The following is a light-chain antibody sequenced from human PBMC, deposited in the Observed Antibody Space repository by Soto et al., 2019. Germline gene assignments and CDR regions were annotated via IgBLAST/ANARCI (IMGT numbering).Light chain of an antibody. J-gene: IGKJ4*01. CDR1: QSVSSSY. CDR2: GAS. Sequence: EIVLTQSPGTLSLSPGERATLSCRASQSVSSSYLAWYQQKHGQAPRLLIYGASSRATGIQDKFSGSGSGTDFTLTISRLEPEDFAVYYCQQYGSSPLTFGGGTKVEIK. CDR3: QQYGSSPLT. V-gene: IGKV3-20*01.